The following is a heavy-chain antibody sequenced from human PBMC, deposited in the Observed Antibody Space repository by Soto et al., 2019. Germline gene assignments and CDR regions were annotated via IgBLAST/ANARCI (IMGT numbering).Heavy chain of an antibody. CDR3: VRLPAAKYYFDG. D-gene: IGHD2-2*01. CDR2: SRNKANSYTT. J-gene: IGHJ4*02. V-gene: IGHV3-72*01. CDR1: GFSLSDHY. Sequence: GGSLRLSCAASGFSLSDHYMDWVRQAPGKGLEWVGRSRNKANSYTTEYAASVKGRFIISRDDSKNSLYLQMNSLKTEDTAVYYCVRLPAAKYYFDGWGQGSLVTVSS.